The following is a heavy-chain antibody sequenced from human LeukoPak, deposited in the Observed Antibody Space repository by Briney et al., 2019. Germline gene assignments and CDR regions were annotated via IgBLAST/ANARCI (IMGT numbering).Heavy chain of an antibody. CDR3: ARDRGSHNWFDP. Sequence: ASVKVSCKASGYTFTSYDINWVRQAPGQGLEWMGWISAYNGNTNYAQKLQGRVTMTTDTSTSTAYMELRSLRSDDTAVYYCARDRGSHNWFDPWGQGTLVTVSS. CDR1: GYTFTSYD. V-gene: IGHV1-18*01. D-gene: IGHD1-26*01. CDR2: ISAYNGNT. J-gene: IGHJ5*02.